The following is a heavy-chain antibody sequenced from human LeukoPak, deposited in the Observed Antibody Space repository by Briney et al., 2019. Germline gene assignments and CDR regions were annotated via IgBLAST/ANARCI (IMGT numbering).Heavy chain of an antibody. Sequence: GGSLRLFCAASGFTFSSYAMSWVRQAPGKGLERVSAISGSGGSTYYADSVKGRFTISRDNSKNTLYLQMNSLRAEDTAVYYCAKDRITVFGVVPDVWGKGTTVTVSS. V-gene: IGHV3-23*01. CDR2: ISGSGGST. CDR1: GFTFSSYA. CDR3: AKDRITVFGVVPDV. D-gene: IGHD3-3*01. J-gene: IGHJ6*04.